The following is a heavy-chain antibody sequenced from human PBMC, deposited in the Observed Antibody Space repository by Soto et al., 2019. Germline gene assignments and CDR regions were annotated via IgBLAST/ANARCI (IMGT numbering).Heavy chain of an antibody. J-gene: IGHJ6*03. V-gene: IGHV1-69*02. CDR3: ARSGGSYRAGDYYYYYYMDV. CDR2: IIPILGIA. D-gene: IGHD3-16*02. Sequence: SVKVSCKASGGTFSSYTISWVRQAPGQGLEWMGRIIPILGIANYAQKFQGRVTITADKSTSTAYMELSSLRSEDTAVYYCARSGGSYRAGDYYYYYYMDVWGKGTTVTVSS. CDR1: GGTFSSYT.